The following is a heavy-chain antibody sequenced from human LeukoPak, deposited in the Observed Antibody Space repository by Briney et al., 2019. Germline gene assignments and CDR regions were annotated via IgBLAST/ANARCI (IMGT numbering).Heavy chain of an antibody. Sequence: SETLSLTCVVSGSSISSDYYWGWIRQPPGKGLEWIVSVYHGGNTYYNPYLKSRVSMSLDTSKNQFSLKLTSVTAADTAVYYCARHLNSIFGVVTPDYWGQGTLVTVSS. CDR1: GSSISSDYY. CDR3: ARHLNSIFGVVTPDY. D-gene: IGHD3-3*01. J-gene: IGHJ4*02. CDR2: VYHGGNT. V-gene: IGHV4-38-2*01.